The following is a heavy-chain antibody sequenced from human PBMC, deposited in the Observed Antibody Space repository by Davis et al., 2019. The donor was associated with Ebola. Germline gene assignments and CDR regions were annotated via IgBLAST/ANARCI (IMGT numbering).Heavy chain of an antibody. CDR3: ARDIPGYGDYGYYFDY. CDR2: INPNSGAT. D-gene: IGHD4-17*01. J-gene: IGHJ4*02. CDR1: GYTFTGYY. V-gene: IGHV1-2*02. Sequence: ASVKVSCKASGYTFTGYYMHWVRQAPGQGLEWMGWINPNSGATNYAQKFQGRVTMTRDTSTSTVYMELSSLRSEDTAVYYCARDIPGYGDYGYYFDYWGQGTLVTVSS.